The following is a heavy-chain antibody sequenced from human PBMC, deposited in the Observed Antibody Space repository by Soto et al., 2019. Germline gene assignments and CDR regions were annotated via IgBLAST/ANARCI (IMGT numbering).Heavy chain of an antibody. V-gene: IGHV1-58*01. CDR3: AADATAWQQMVPSDY. Sequence: SVKVSCKASGFTFTSSAFQWVRQARGQRLEWIGWIAVGSGYTNYAQRFQDRVTLTRDMSTATTYVGLSRLTSEDTAIYYCAADATAWQQMVPSDYWGQGTLVTVSS. D-gene: IGHD2-8*01. CDR2: IAVGSGYT. CDR1: GFTFTSSA. J-gene: IGHJ4*02.